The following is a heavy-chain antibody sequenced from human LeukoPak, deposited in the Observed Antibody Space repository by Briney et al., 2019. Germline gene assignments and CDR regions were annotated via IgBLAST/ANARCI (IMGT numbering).Heavy chain of an antibody. CDR1: GFTFSSYE. Sequence: GGSLRLSCVSSGFTFSSYEMNWVRQAPGKGLEWLSYISNSGRTTYYADSVKGRFTISRDNAKNSLYLQMNSLRAEDTAIYYCARGSLGFGYYMAVWGKGTTVTVSS. V-gene: IGHV3-48*03. CDR2: ISNSGRTT. CDR3: ARGSLGFGYYMAV. D-gene: IGHD3-16*01. J-gene: IGHJ6*03.